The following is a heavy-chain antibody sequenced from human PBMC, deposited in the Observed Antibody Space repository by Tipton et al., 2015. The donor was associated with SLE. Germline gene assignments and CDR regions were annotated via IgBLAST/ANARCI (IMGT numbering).Heavy chain of an antibody. CDR2: IFNGWNT. V-gene: IGHV4-39*07. D-gene: IGHD3-3*01. J-gene: IGHJ6*03. Sequence: TLSLTCTVSGDSVSSANYYWGWIRQPPGKGLEWIGSIFNGWNTYYTPSLKSRVTISVDTSKNQFSLRLMSLTAADTAVYYCARGLNDFWSGTYYMDVWGKGTTVTVSS. CDR1: GDSVSSANYY. CDR3: ARGLNDFWSGTYYMDV.